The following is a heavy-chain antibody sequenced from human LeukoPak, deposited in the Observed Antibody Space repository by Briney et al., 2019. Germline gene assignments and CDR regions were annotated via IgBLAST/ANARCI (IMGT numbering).Heavy chain of an antibody. CDR1: GYTFTGYY. CDR3: ARGSGLWFGEARYNWFDP. Sequence: ASVKVSCKASGYTFTGYYMHWVRQAPGQGLEWMGWINPNSGGTNYAEKFQGRVTMTRDTSISTAYMELSRLRSDDTAVYYCARGSGLWFGEARYNWFDPWGQGTLVTVSS. V-gene: IGHV1-2*02. CDR2: INPNSGGT. D-gene: IGHD3-10*01. J-gene: IGHJ5*02.